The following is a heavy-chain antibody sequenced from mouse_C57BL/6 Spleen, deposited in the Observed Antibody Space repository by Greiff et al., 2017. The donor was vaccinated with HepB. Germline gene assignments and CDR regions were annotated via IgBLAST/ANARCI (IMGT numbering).Heavy chain of an antibody. V-gene: IGHV1-76*01. CDR1: GYTFTDYY. CDR3: AREDWDAWFAY. D-gene: IGHD4-1*01. Sequence: QVQLKQSGAELVRPGASVKLSCKASGYTFTDYYINWVKQRPGQGLEWIARIYPGSGNTYYNEKFKGKATLTAEKSSSTAYMQLSSLTSEDSAVYFCAREDWDAWFAYWGQGTLVTVSA. CDR2: IYPGSGNT. J-gene: IGHJ3*01.